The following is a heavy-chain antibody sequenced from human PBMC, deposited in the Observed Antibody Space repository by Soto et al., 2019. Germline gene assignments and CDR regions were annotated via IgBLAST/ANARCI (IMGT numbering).Heavy chain of an antibody. CDR1: GGSISSGGYY. J-gene: IGHJ4*02. CDR3: ARANLPLSYGGPKYYFDY. CDR2: IYYSVST. D-gene: IGHD5-12*01. V-gene: IGHV4-31*03. Sequence: PSETLSLTCTVSGGSISSGGYYWSWIRQHPGKGLEWIVYIYYSVSTYYNPSLKSRVTISVDTSKNQFSLKLSSVTAADTAVYYCARANLPLSYGGPKYYFDYWGQGTLVTVSS.